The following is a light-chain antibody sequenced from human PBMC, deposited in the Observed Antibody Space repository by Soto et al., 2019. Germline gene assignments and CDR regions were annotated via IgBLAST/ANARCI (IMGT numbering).Light chain of an antibody. CDR1: QSVTSNY. Sequence: EIVLTQSPGTLSLSPGERATLSCMASQSVTSNYLDWYQQKAGQSPRLLVYRASSRATGISERFSGSGSGTDCTLTISRLEPEDFELYYCQHYVSPPITFGQGTRLEIK. V-gene: IGKV3-20*01. CDR3: QHYVSPPIT. CDR2: RAS. J-gene: IGKJ5*01.